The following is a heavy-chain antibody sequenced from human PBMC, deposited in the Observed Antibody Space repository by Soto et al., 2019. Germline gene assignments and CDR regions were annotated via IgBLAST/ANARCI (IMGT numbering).Heavy chain of an antibody. CDR1: KFTFSEYY. CDR2: IGSSGSPI. V-gene: IGHV3-11*01. CDR3: ARTLSCGGDCYHDV. Sequence: LSLSCAASKFTFSEYYMSWIRQAPGKGLEWVSHIGSSGSPIYYADSVKGRFTISRDNAKNSLYLQMNSLRAEDTAVYYCARTLSCGGDCYHDVWGQGTLVTVSS. D-gene: IGHD2-21*02. J-gene: IGHJ4*02.